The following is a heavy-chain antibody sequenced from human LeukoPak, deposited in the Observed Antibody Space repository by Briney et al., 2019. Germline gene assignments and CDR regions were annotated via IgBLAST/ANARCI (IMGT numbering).Heavy chain of an antibody. CDR1: GFTFSSYA. D-gene: IGHD1-26*01. V-gene: IGHV3-23*01. CDR3: AKSRGSYWVPEFDY. Sequence: GGSLRLSCAASGFTFSSYAMSWVRQAPGKGLEWVSNISGRGGSGGSTYYADSVKGRFTISRDNSKNTLYLQMNSLRAEDTAIYYCAKSRGSYWVPEFDYWGQGTLVTVSS. CDR2: ISGRGGSGGST. J-gene: IGHJ4*02.